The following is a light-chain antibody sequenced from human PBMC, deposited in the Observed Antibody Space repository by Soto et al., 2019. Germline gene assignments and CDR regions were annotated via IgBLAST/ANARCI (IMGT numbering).Light chain of an antibody. Sequence: QSALTQPPSASGSPGQSVTISCTGTSSDVGGYNYVSWYQQYPGRAPKLMIYEVTKRPSGVPDRFSGSKSGNTASLTVSGLQDDDEADYYCSSYAASNNFYFVFGGGTKLTVL. CDR2: EVT. V-gene: IGLV2-8*01. J-gene: IGLJ3*02. CDR3: SSYAASNNFYFV. CDR1: SSDVGGYNY.